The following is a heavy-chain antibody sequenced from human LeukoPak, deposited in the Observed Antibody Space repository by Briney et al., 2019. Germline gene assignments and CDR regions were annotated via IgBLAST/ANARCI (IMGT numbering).Heavy chain of an antibody. J-gene: IGHJ5*02. V-gene: IGHV3-23*01. CDR2: ISGSGGST. CDR3: AKDPIAAAGTNWFDP. Sequence: PGGSLRLSCAASGFTFSSYAMSWVRQAPGKGLEWVSAISGSGGSTYYADSVKGRFTISRDNSKNTLYLQMNSLRAEDTVVYYCAKDPIAAAGTNWFDPWGQGTLVTVSS. D-gene: IGHD6-13*01. CDR1: GFTFSSYA.